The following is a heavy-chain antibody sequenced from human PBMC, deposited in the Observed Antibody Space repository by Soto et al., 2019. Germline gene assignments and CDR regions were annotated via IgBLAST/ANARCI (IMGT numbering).Heavy chain of an antibody. V-gene: IGHV2-26*03. CDR2: IFSNNER. Sequence: QVTLKESSPVLVKATETLTLTCSISGFSLTTGRSGVSWIRQPPGKALEWLAHIFSNNERSYSPSLQHRLSISADTSTRQVVLTMTNVGPVDTGTYFCAHFVADSSAYHYAFDVWGQGASVTV. CDR1: GFSLTTGRSG. CDR3: AHFVADSSAYHYAFDV. D-gene: IGHD3-16*01. J-gene: IGHJ6*02.